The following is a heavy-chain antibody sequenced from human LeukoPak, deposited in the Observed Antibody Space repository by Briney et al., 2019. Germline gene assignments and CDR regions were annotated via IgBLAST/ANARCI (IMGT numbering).Heavy chain of an antibody. J-gene: IGHJ4*02. CDR3: ARDIDTNY. CDR2: IKQDGSEK. CDR1: GFTFTSYW. D-gene: IGHD1-26*01. V-gene: IGHV3-7*03. Sequence: GGSLRFSCAASGFTFTSYWMTWVRQVPGKGLEWVANIKQDGSEKFYVGSVRGRFTISRDNVRNSVSLQMNSLRAEDTAVYYCARDIDTNYWGQGTLVTVSS.